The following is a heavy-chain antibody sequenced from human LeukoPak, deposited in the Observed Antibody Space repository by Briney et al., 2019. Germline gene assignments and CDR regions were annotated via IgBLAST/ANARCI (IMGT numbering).Heavy chain of an antibody. CDR1: GGTFSSYA. D-gene: IGHD5-12*01. CDR3: ARGNEGYDYCWRH. CDR2: IIPIFGTA. J-gene: IGHJ4*02. Sequence: SVKVSCKASGGTFSSYAISWVRQAPGQGLEWMGGIIPIFGTANYAQKFQGRVTITADESTSTAYMELSSLRSEDMAVYYCARGNEGYDYCWRHWGQGTLVTVSS. V-gene: IGHV1-69*01.